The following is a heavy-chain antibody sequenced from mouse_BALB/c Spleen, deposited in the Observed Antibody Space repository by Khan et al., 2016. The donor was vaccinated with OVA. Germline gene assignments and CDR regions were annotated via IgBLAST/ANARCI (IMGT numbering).Heavy chain of an antibody. J-gene: IGHJ4*01. CDR1: GYSITSDYA. Sequence: VQLKESGPGLVKPSQSLSLTCTVTGYSITSDYAWNWIRQFPGNKLEWMGYISYSGSTNYNPSLKSRISITRDTSKNQFFLQLNLVTTEDTATYYCARDGSRYNYAMDYWGQGTSVPVSS. CDR3: ARDGSRYNYAMDY. V-gene: IGHV3-2*02. D-gene: IGHD2-3*01. CDR2: ISYSGST.